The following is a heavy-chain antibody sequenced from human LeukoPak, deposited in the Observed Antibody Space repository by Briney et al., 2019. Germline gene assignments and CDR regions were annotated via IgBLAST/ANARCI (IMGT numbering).Heavy chain of an antibody. CDR1: GGSFSGYY. V-gene: IGHV4-59*01. CDR3: ARGQKYRNGYTVTELGSGYFDY. D-gene: IGHD5-18*01. Sequence: PSETLSLTCAVYGGSFSGYYWGWIRQPPGKGLEWIGDIYYSGRTNYNPSLKSRVTISVDTSKNQFSLTLSSVTAADTAVYYCARGQKYRNGYTVTELGSGYFDYWGQGTLVTVSS. J-gene: IGHJ4*02. CDR2: IYYSGRT.